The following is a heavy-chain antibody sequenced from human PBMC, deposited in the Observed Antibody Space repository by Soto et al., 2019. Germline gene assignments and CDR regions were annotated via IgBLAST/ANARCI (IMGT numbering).Heavy chain of an antibody. D-gene: IGHD3-3*01. CDR2: IGGSGGST. CDR3: AKDRQAYDVRSGYYGDWFDP. CDR1: GFTFSTYV. V-gene: IGHV3-23*01. J-gene: IGHJ5*02. Sequence: EVQLLESGGGLVQPGGSLRLSCAASGFTFSTYVMVWVRQAPGKGLEWVSAIGGSGGSTYYADSVQGRFTITRDNSKNTLYLHMNGLRAEDTSVYYCAKDRQAYDVRSGYYGDWFDPWGQGTLVTVSS.